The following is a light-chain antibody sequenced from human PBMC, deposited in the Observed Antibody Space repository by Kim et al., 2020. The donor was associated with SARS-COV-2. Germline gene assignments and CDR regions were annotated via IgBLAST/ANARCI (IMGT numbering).Light chain of an antibody. Sequence: DIQMTQSPSSLSASVGDRVTITCRASQYINIYLSWYQQKPGKAPQLLVYAASNLQSGVPSRFSGSGSGTDFTLTIRSLQPEDFATYYCQQSYFTPLTFGGGTKVEIK. CDR3: QQSYFTPLT. J-gene: IGKJ4*01. CDR2: AAS. CDR1: QYINIY. V-gene: IGKV1-39*01.